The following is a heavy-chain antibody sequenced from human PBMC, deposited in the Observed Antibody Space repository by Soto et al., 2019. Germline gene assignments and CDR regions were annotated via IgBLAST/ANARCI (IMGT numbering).Heavy chain of an antibody. D-gene: IGHD6-13*01. CDR2: ISYEGSNK. V-gene: IGHV3-30*18. CDR1: GFTFSSYG. Sequence: LRLSCAGSGFTFSSYGMHWVRQTPGKGPEWVAVISYEGSNKYYADSVKGRFTISRDNSKNTLYLQMNSLRAEDTAVYYCAKDRSAAAYYYCSRLDVWGQGTTVTVSS. J-gene: IGHJ6*02. CDR3: AKDRSAAAYYYCSRLDV.